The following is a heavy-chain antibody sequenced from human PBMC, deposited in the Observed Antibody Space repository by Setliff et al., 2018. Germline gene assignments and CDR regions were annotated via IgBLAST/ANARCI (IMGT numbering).Heavy chain of an antibody. CDR3: ARAQWELLRFEY. D-gene: IGHD1-26*01. Sequence: SETLSLTCGVSGSSVDSDYFWGWIRQPPGKGLEWIASFHQSSTNYYNPSLKSRASISVDTARNQISLTLKSLTAADTAVYYCARAQWELLRFEYWGQGTLVTVS. CDR2: FHQSSTN. J-gene: IGHJ4*02. CDR1: GSSVDSDYF. V-gene: IGHV4-38-2*01.